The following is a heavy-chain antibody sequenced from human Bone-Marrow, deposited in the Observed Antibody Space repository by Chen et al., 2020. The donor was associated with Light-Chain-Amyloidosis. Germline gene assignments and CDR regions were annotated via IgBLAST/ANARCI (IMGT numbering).Heavy chain of an antibody. D-gene: IGHD6-6*01. J-gene: IGHJ5*02. V-gene: IGHV1-2*02. CDR2: INPNSGGT. CDR3: AREKYSSSSRRWFDP. CDR1: GYTVTDYY. Sequence: QVQLVQSGADVKKPGASVKVSCKASGYTVTDYYVHWVRQAPGQGLEWMGWINPNSGGTNYEQKFQDRVTMTRDTSISTAYMELSRLRSDDTALYYCAREKYSSSSRRWFDPWGQGTLVTVSS.